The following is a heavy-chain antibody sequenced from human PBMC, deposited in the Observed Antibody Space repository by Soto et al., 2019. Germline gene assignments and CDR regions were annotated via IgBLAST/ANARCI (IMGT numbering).Heavy chain of an antibody. CDR3: ARDDNYGDYYYYGMDV. CDR2: INPSGGST. J-gene: IGHJ6*02. Sequence: QVQLVQSGAEVKKPGASVKVSCKASGYTFTSYYMHWVRQAPGQGLEWMGIINPSGGSTSYAQKFQGRDTMTRDTSTSTVYMELSSLRSEDTAVYYCARDDNYGDYYYYGMDVWGQGTTVTVSS. D-gene: IGHD4-17*01. CDR1: GYTFTSYY. V-gene: IGHV1-46*01.